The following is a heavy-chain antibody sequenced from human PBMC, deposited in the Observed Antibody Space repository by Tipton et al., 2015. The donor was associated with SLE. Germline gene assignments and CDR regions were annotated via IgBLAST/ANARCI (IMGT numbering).Heavy chain of an antibody. Sequence: TLSLTCTVSGGSFSGYDWSWIRQPPGKGLEWIGEIYHSGSTNYNPSLKSRVTISVDTSKNQFSLKLNSVTAADTAVYYCARGRGVTTSWYFDVWGRGTLVTVSS. CDR3: ARGRGVTTSWYFDV. J-gene: IGHJ2*01. V-gene: IGHV4-34*01. CDR1: GGSFSGYD. D-gene: IGHD4-17*01. CDR2: IYHSGST.